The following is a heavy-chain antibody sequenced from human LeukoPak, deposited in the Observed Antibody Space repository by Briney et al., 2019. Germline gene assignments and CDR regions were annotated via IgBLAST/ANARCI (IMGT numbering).Heavy chain of an antibody. Sequence: PGGSLRLSCAASGFTFSSYAMHWVRQAPGKGLEWVAVISYDGSNKYYADSVKGRFTISRDNSKNTLYLQMNSLRAEDTAVYYCARDKQWLVRPGYYYYGMDVWGKGTTVTVSS. J-gene: IGHJ6*04. D-gene: IGHD6-19*01. CDR2: ISYDGSNK. V-gene: IGHV3-30*04. CDR1: GFTFSSYA. CDR3: ARDKQWLVRPGYYYYGMDV.